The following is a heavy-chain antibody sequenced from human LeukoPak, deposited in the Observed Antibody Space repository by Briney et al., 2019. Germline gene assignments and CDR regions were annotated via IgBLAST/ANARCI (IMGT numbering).Heavy chain of an antibody. V-gene: IGHV1-18*01. J-gene: IGHJ4*02. CDR2: IYAYNGNT. CDR1: GYTFTNYD. D-gene: IGHD6-19*01. Sequence: ASVKVSCKASGYTFTNYDISWVRQAPGQGLEWMGRIYAYNGNTKYAQKLQGRVTMATDTSTSTAYMELRSLRSDDTAVYYCARDLIAVAGIFDYWGQGTLVTVSS. CDR3: ARDLIAVAGIFDY.